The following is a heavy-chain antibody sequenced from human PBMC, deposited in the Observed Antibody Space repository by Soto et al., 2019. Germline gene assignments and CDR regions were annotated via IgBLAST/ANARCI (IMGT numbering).Heavy chain of an antibody. CDR3: VRTTMVRGVHTPGY. CDR1: GYTFTSYY. D-gene: IGHD3-10*01. CDR2: INPSGGST. J-gene: IGHJ4*02. Sequence: QVQLVQSGAEVKKPGASVKVSCKASGYTFTSYYMHWVRQAPGQELECMGIINPSGGSTIYAQKFQRRVRMTREAYTITVYMGLSSLRSEDTDLYSCVRTTMVRGVHTPGYWGQGTLVTGSS. V-gene: IGHV1-46*01.